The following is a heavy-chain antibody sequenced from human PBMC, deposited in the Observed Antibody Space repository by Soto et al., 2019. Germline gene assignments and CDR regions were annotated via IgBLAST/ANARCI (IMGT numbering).Heavy chain of an antibody. CDR1: GYTFSGYY. D-gene: IGHD6-25*01. V-gene: IGHV1-2*04. CDR2: INPYTGGT. Sequence: QVQLVQSGAEVMKPGASVKVSCKASGYTFSGYYLHWVRQAPGQGLEWVGWINPYTGGTSYAQKFQGWVTMTRDTSISTVYMELSSLKSDDTAVYYCARDRADQDIAADPYFDYWGQGTLVTVSS. CDR3: ARDRADQDIAADPYFDY. J-gene: IGHJ4*02.